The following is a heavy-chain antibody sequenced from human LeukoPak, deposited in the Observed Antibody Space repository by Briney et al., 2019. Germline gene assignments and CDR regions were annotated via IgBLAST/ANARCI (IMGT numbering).Heavy chain of an antibody. J-gene: IGHJ6*02. D-gene: IGHD3-10*01. Sequence: TGGSLRLSCAASGFTFSDYYMSWIRQAPGKGLEWVSYISSSGSTIYYADSVKGRFTFSRDNAKNSLYLQMNSLRAEDTAVYYCARDRGDTYYYYGMDVWGQGTTVTVSS. CDR2: ISSSGSTI. V-gene: IGHV3-11*01. CDR3: ARDRGDTYYYYGMDV. CDR1: GFTFSDYY.